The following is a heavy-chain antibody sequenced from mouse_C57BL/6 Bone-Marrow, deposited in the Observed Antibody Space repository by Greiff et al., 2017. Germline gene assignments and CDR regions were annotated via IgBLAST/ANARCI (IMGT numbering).Heavy chain of an antibody. Sequence: QVHVKQPGAELVRPGTSVKLSCKASGYTFTSYWMHWVKQRPGQGLEWIGVIDPSDSYTNYNQKFKGKATLTVDTSSSTAYMQLSSLTSEDSAVYYCAREELGPRFAYWGQGTLVTVSA. J-gene: IGHJ3*01. CDR3: AREELGPRFAY. CDR1: GYTFTSYW. V-gene: IGHV1-59*01. CDR2: IDPSDSYT.